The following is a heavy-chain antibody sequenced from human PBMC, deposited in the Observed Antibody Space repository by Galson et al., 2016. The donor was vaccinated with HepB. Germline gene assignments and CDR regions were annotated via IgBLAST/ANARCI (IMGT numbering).Heavy chain of an antibody. J-gene: IGHJ4*02. CDR3: ARDRGYFVSLGEPTGRSDIFDH. Sequence: SVKVSCKASAYKFTGYYIHWLRQAPGQGLEWLGWINPNTGGTNYAQKFQGWVTMTRDTSMNTVNMELRRLRLDDTAFYYCARDRGYFVSLGEPTGRSDIFDHWGQGTLVTVSS. CDR2: INPNTGGT. V-gene: IGHV1-2*04. D-gene: IGHD3-10*01. CDR1: AYKFTGYY.